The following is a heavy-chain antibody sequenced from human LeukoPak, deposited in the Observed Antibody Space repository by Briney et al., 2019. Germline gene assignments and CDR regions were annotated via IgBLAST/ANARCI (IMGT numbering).Heavy chain of an antibody. CDR3: ARSLRGTYLGALDY. D-gene: IGHD7-27*01. CDR2: TYYRSKWCT. CDR1: GDSVSNYSAA. Sequence: SQTLSLTCVISGDSVSNYSAAWEWIRQSPSRGLEWLGRTYYRSKWCTDYALSVKSRITVSPDTSKNQFSLQLNSVTPEDTAVYYCARSLRGTYLGALDYWGQGTLVTASS. V-gene: IGHV6-1*01. J-gene: IGHJ4*02.